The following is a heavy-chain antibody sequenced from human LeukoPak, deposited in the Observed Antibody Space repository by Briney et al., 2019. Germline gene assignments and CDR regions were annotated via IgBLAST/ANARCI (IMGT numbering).Heavy chain of an antibody. J-gene: IGHJ6*02. Sequence: GGSLRLSCAAYGFTFSSYGIHWVRQPPGKGLEWVAVISYDGSNKYYEDSVRGRFTISRDNSKNTLYLQMNSLRAEDTAVYYCAKDMVRGVIYYYAMDVWGQGTTVTVSS. CDR3: AKDMVRGVIYYYAMDV. D-gene: IGHD3-10*01. V-gene: IGHV3-30*18. CDR2: ISYDGSNK. CDR1: GFTFSSYG.